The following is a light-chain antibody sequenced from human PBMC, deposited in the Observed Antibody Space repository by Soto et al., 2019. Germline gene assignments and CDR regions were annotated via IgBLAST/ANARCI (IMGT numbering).Light chain of an antibody. V-gene: IGKV1-17*01. CDR3: LQHYSYPWS. CDR2: DAS. Sequence: DIEITQSPSTLSASVGDRATINCRASQGIRNDLGWYQQKPGKAPKSLIYDASNLQSGVPSRFRGGGSGTEFTLTISRLQPEDFATYSCLQHYSYPWSFGQGTKVDI. J-gene: IGKJ1*01. CDR1: QGIRND.